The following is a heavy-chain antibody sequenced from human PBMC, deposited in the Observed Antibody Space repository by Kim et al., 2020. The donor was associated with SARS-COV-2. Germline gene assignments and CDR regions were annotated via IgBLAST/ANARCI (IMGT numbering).Heavy chain of an antibody. CDR2: IYYSGST. Sequence: SETLSLTCTVSGGSISSGDYYWSWIRQPPGKGLEWIGYIYYSGSTYYNPSLKSRVTISVDTSKNQFSLKLSAVTAADTAVYYCARVHYAAFHDAFDIWGQGTMVTVSS. V-gene: IGHV4-30-4*01. D-gene: IGHD2-15*01. J-gene: IGHJ3*02. CDR3: ARVHYAAFHDAFDI. CDR1: GGSISSGDYY.